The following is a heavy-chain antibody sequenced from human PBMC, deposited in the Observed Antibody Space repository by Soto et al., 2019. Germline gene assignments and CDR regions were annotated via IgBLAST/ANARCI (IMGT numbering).Heavy chain of an antibody. V-gene: IGHV1-18*01. D-gene: IGHD1-1*01. J-gene: IGHJ5*02. CDR1: GYTFTSYG. CDR2: ISGYDDNT. CDR3: ARHNSQWPNWFDP. Sequence: QVQLVQSGAEVKKPGASVKVSCKASGYTFTSYGISWVRQAPGQGLEWVGWISGYDDNTDYAHKFRGRVTMTTDTSRDTAYMNLRSLRSDDTAVYYCARHNSQWPNWFDPWGQGTPVTVSS.